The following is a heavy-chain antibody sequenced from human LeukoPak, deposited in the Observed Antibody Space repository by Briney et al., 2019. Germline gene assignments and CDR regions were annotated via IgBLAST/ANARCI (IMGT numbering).Heavy chain of an antibody. D-gene: IGHD3-3*01. CDR1: GGSISSGGYY. V-gene: IGHV4-31*03. Sequence: SQTLSLTCTVSGGSISSGGYYWSWIRQHPGKGLEWIGYIYYSGSTYYNPSLKSRVTISVDTSKNQFSLKLSSVTAAGTAVYYCARGRNDFWSGYSSQFDYWGQGTLVTVSS. CDR3: ARGRNDFWSGYSSQFDY. CDR2: IYYSGST. J-gene: IGHJ4*02.